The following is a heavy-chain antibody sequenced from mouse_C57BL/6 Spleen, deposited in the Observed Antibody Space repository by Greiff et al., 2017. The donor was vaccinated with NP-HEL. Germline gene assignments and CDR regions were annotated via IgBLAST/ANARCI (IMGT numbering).Heavy chain of an antibody. V-gene: IGHV1-22*01. Sequence: VQLQQSGPELVKPGASVKMSCKASGYTFTDYNMHWVKQSHGKSLEWIGYINPNNGGTSYNQKFKGKATLTVNKSSSTAYMELRSLTSEDSAVYYCAREESGGWFPADYWGQGTSVTVSS. J-gene: IGHJ4*01. CDR3: AREESGGWFPADY. CDR1: GYTFTDYN. CDR2: INPNNGGT. D-gene: IGHD2-3*01.